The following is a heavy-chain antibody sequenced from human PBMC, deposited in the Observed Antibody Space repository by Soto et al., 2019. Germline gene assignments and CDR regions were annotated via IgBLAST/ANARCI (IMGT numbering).Heavy chain of an antibody. D-gene: IGHD1-1*01. Sequence: SETLSLTCAVYGGSFSGYHWSWIRQPPGKGLEWIGEINHSGSTNYNPSLKSRVTISVDTYKNQFSLKLSSVTAADTAVYYCARASGTTYYYYGMDVWGQGTTVTVSS. J-gene: IGHJ6*02. CDR2: INHSGST. CDR1: GGSFSGYH. V-gene: IGHV4-34*01. CDR3: ARASGTTYYYYGMDV.